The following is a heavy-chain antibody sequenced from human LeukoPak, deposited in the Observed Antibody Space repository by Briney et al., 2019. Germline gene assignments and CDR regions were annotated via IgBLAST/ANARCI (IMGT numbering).Heavy chain of an antibody. CDR1: GGSISSSNYY. Sequence: SETLSLTCTVSGGSISSSNYYWGWIRQPPGKGLEWIGSINYNGNTYYNPSLKSRVTISVDTSKNQFSLKLSSVTAADTAVYYCARTYRYYYFDYWGQGTLVTVSS. V-gene: IGHV4-39*01. CDR3: ARTYRYYYFDY. D-gene: IGHD1-14*01. J-gene: IGHJ4*02. CDR2: INYNGNT.